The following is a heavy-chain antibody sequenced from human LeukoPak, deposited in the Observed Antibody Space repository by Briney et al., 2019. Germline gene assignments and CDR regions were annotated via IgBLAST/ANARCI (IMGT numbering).Heavy chain of an antibody. CDR3: AKDISEGNRYWYFDL. V-gene: IGHV3-9*01. Sequence: PGRSLRLSCAASGFTFDDYAMHWVRQAPGKGLEWVSGISWNSGSIGYADSVKGRFTISRDNAKNSLYLQMNSLRAEDTALYYCAKDISEGNRYWYFDLWGRGTLVTVSS. CDR1: GFTFDDYA. CDR2: ISWNSGSI. D-gene: IGHD1-14*01. J-gene: IGHJ2*01.